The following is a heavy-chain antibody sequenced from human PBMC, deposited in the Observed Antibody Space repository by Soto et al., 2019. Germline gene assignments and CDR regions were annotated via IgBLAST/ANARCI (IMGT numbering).Heavy chain of an antibody. CDR2: ISDSGGST. V-gene: IGHV3-23*01. J-gene: IGHJ4*02. D-gene: IGHD6-19*01. CDR1: GFTFWSYA. Sequence: GGSLRLSCAASGFTFWSYAISWVRQAPGKGLEWVSGISDSGGSTYYADSVKGRFTISRDNSKNTLYLQMNSLRAEDTAIYYCAKGVGSAWRTPFDYWGQGTLVTVSS. CDR3: AKGVGSAWRTPFDY.